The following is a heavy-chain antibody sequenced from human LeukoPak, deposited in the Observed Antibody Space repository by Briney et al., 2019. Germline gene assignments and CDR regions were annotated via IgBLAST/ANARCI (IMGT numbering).Heavy chain of an antibody. J-gene: IGHJ6*02. CDR2: MYYTGST. Sequence: SETLSLTCSVSGGSISSDYWSWIRQPPGKGLEWIGYMYYTGSTSYNPSFKSRVTISVATSKTQFSLKVSSVTLADTAVYYCARVSVVYGMDVWGQGTTVTVSS. CDR1: GGSISSDY. CDR3: ARVSVVYGMDV. D-gene: IGHD5/OR15-5a*01. V-gene: IGHV4-59*01.